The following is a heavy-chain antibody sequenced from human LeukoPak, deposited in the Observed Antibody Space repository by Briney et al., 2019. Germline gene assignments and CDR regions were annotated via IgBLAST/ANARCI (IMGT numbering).Heavy chain of an antibody. CDR1: GGTFSSYA. V-gene: IGHV1-69*04. Sequence: SVKVSCKASGGTFSSYAISWVRQAPGQGLEWMGRIIPILGIANYAQKFQGRVTITADKSTSTAYMELSSLRSEDTAVYYCARDAPSDIVVVVAPRPAWFDPWGQETLVTVSS. J-gene: IGHJ5*02. D-gene: IGHD2-15*01. CDR3: ARDAPSDIVVVVAPRPAWFDP. CDR2: IIPILGIA.